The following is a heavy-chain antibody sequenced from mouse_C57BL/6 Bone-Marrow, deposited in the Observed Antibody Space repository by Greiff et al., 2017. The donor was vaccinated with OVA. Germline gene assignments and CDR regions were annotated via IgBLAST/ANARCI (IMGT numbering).Heavy chain of an antibody. J-gene: IGHJ1*03. CDR1: GFTFSDYY. CDR2: ISNGGGST. CDR3: ARPAITTVVNWYFDV. D-gene: IGHD1-1*01. V-gene: IGHV5-12*01. Sequence: DVKLVESGGGLVQPGGSLKLSCAASGFTFSDYYMYWVRQTPEKRLEWVAYISNGGGSTYYPDTVKGRFTISRDNAKNTLYLQMSRLKSEDTAMYYCARPAITTVVNWYFDVWGTGTTVTVSS.